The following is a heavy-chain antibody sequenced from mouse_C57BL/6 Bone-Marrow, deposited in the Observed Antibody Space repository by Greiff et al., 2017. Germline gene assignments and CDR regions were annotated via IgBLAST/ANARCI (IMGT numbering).Heavy chain of an antibody. V-gene: IGHV1-50*01. CDR1: GYTFTSYW. J-gene: IGHJ2*01. CDR3: ARERGYFDY. CDR2: IDPSDSYT. Sequence: VQLQQPGAELVKPGASVKLSCKASGYTFTSYWMQWVKQRPGQGLEWIGEIDPSDSYTNYNQKFKGKATLTVDTSSSTAYMQLSSLTSEDSAVYYYARERGYFDYWGQGTTLTVSS.